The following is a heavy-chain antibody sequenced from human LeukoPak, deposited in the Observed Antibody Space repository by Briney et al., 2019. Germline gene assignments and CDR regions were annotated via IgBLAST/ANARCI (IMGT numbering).Heavy chain of an antibody. CDR3: ARDGGVQFGVVIKAFDY. CDR1: GFTFSSYS. CDR2: ISSSSSYM. J-gene: IGHJ4*02. D-gene: IGHD3-3*01. V-gene: IGHV3-21*01. Sequence: GGSLRLSCAASGFTFSSYSMNWVRQAPGKGLEWVSSISSSSSYMYYADSVKGRFTISRDNAKSSLYLQMNSLRAEDTAVYYCARDGGVQFGVVIKAFDYWGQGTLVTVSS.